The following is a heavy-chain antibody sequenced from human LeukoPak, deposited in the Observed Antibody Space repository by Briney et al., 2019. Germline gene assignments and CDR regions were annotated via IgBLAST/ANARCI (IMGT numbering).Heavy chain of an antibody. CDR3: AKSNRYCDSASCYEAFDI. CDR2: IYYSGSP. CDR1: GGSISSYY. J-gene: IGHJ3*02. Sequence: SETLSLTCTVSGGSISSYYWSWIRQPPGKALEWLGYIYYSGSPNYNPSLKSRVTMSVDASRNQFSLKVSSVTAADTAVYYCAKSNRYCDSASCYEAFDIWGQGTMVTVSS. D-gene: IGHD2-2*01. V-gene: IGHV4-59*01.